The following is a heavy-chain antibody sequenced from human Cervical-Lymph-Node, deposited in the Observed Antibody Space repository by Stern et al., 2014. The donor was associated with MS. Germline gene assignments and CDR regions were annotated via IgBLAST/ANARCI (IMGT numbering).Heavy chain of an antibody. CDR3: AKDSQSRTTDHYYAMDV. CDR1: GFIFRTYG. D-gene: IGHD1-1*01. J-gene: IGHJ6*02. V-gene: IGHV3-30*18. Sequence: VQLEESGGGVVQPGRSLSLSCAASGFIFRTYGMHWVRQAPGKGLEWVAVISSAGNDKSSADSVKGRFTISRDNSKNTLYLQMNNLKTEDTAVDYGAKDSQSRTTDHYYAMDVWGQGTTVAVSS. CDR2: ISSAGNDK.